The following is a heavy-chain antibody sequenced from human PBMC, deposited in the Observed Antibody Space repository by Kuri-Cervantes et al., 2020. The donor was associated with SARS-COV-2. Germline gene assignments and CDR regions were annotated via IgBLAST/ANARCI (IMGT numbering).Heavy chain of an antibody. V-gene: IGHV3-73*01. CDR3: ARDLRLGKSLDY. Sequence: ETLSLTCEVSGFLFSASAIHWVRQASGKGLEWVGRVRGKANNYATAYAASVKGRFTISRDNAKNSLYLQMSSLRAEDTAVYYCARDLRLGKSLDYWGQGTLVTVSS. D-gene: IGHD7-27*01. J-gene: IGHJ4*02. CDR2: VRGKANNYAT. CDR1: GFLFSASA.